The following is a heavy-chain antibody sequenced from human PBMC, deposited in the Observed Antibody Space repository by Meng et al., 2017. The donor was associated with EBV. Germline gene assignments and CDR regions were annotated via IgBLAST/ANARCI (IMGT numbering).Heavy chain of an antibody. CDR1: GGNFSSYA. V-gene: IGHV1-69*06. D-gene: IGHD6-13*01. CDR3: ARAEIAAAGRLDY. J-gene: IGHJ4*02. CDR2: IIPIFGTA. Sequence: VSLVRSGAELKKPGPRVKVSCKASGGNFSSYAISWVRQAPGQGLEWMGGIIPIFGTANYAQKFQGRVTITADKSTSTAYMELSSLRSEDTAVYYCARAEIAAAGRLDYWGQGTLVTVSS.